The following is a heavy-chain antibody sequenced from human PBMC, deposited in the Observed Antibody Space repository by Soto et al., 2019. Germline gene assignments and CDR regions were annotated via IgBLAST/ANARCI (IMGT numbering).Heavy chain of an antibody. J-gene: IGHJ4*02. CDR2: IYYSGRT. CDR1: GGSISSDDYY. V-gene: IGHV4-30-4*01. Sequence: QVQLQESGPGLVKPSETLSLACTVSGGSISSDDYYWSWIRQPPGEGLEWIGYIYYSGRTLYTPSLRSRVTISIDTSKNQFSLKLSSMSAADTAVYYCVRELSSSPDYFDDWGQGILVTVSS. CDR3: VRELSSSPDYFDD. D-gene: IGHD6-6*01.